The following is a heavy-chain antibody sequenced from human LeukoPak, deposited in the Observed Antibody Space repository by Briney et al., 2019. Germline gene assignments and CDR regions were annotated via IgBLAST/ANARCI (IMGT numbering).Heavy chain of an antibody. J-gene: IGHJ4*02. CDR1: GFTFSSYA. D-gene: IGHD3-3*01. V-gene: IGHV3-23*01. Sequence: PGGSLRLSCAASGFTFSSYAMSWVRQAPGKGLEWVSAISGGGIRTDYADSVKGRFTISRDNSRHTLYLQMNSLRAEDTAVYYCAKRSGGPSPFDYWGQGTLVTVSS. CDR3: AKRSGGPSPFDY. CDR2: ISGGGIRT.